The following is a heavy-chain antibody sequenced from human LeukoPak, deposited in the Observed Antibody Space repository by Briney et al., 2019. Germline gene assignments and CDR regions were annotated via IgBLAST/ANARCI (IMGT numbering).Heavy chain of an antibody. CDR2: IPYDGSNK. V-gene: IGHV3-30-3*01. Sequence: PGGSLRLSCAASGFTFNNYAMHWVRQAPGKGLEWVAVIPYDGSNKYYAASVKDRFTISRDNSKNTLYLQMNSLRAEDTAVYYCARFRCGGDCYRSGYFDYWGQGTLVTVSS. CDR3: ARFRCGGDCYRSGYFDY. J-gene: IGHJ4*02. D-gene: IGHD2-21*02. CDR1: GFTFNNYA.